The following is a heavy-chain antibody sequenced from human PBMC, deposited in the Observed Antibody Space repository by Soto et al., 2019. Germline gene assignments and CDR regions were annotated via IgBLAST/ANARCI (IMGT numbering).Heavy chain of an antibody. Sequence: GASVKVSCKVSGYTLTELSMHWVRQAPGKGLEWMGGFDPEDGETIYAQKFQGRVTMTEDTSTDTAYMELSSLRSKDTAVYYCATGTYYYDSSGYHFDYWGQGTLVTVSS. V-gene: IGHV1-24*01. D-gene: IGHD3-22*01. CDR2: FDPEDGET. CDR3: ATGTYYYDSSGYHFDY. CDR1: GYTLTELS. J-gene: IGHJ4*02.